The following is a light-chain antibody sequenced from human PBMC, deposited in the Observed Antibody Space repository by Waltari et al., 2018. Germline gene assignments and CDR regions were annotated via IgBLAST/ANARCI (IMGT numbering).Light chain of an antibody. Sequence: QSALTQPASVSGSPGQSITISCTGTSSDVGGYNYVSWYQHHPDKAPKLIIYEARYRPSGVSNRSSASKSGNTASLTISGLQAEDEADYYCSSYTTPGPVVFGGGTKLTVL. CDR2: EAR. V-gene: IGLV2-14*01. J-gene: IGLJ3*02. CDR1: SSDVGGYNY. CDR3: SSYTTPGPVV.